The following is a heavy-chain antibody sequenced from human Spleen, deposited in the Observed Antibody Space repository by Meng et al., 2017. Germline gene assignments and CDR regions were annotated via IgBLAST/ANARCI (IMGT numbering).Heavy chain of an antibody. J-gene: IGHJ5*02. CDR2: MKPNSGNT. CDR1: GYSFTSFD. V-gene: IGHV1-8*01. CDR3: VTTGSHGRFDP. Sequence: QVQQVQSGVDEKKPGASVKVSCKASGYSFTSFDINWVRQGTGQGLEWMGWMKPNSGNTEYAQKFQGRVTMTRNTSINTAYMELNSLGFQDTAVYYCVTTGSHGRFDPWGQGTLVTVSS. D-gene: IGHD1-1*01.